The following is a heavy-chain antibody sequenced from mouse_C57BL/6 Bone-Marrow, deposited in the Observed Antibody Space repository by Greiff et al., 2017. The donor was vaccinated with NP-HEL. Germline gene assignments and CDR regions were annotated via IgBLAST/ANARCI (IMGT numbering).Heavy chain of an antibody. J-gene: IGHJ3*01. V-gene: IGHV5-6*02. CDR1: GFTFSSYG. D-gene: IGHD1-1*01. CDR3: ARRYYYGSGFAY. CDR2: ISSGGSYT. Sequence: EVKLVESGGDLVKPGGSLKLSCAASGFTFSSYGMSWVRQTPDKRLEWVATISSGGSYTYYPDSVKGRFTISRDNAKNTLYLQMSSLKSEDTAMYYCARRYYYGSGFAYWGQGTLVTVSA.